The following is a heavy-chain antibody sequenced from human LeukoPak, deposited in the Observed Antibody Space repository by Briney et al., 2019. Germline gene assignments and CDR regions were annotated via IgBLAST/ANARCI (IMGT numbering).Heavy chain of an antibody. CDR1: GGSISSEDYY. Sequence: PSQTLSLTCTVSGGSISSEDYYWSWIRQPPGKGLEWIGYIFYSGNTFYNPSLKSRVTISIDTSKNQFSLNLDSVTAADTAVYYCARDRRYYGSGPFDYWGQGTLVTVSS. J-gene: IGHJ4*02. D-gene: IGHD3-10*01. CDR2: IFYSGNT. V-gene: IGHV4-30-4*01. CDR3: ARDRRYYGSGPFDY.